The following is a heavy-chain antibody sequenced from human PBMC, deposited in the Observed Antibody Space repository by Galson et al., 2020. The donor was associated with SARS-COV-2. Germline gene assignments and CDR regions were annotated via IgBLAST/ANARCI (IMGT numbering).Heavy chain of an antibody. CDR1: GFTFSSYA. J-gene: IGHJ4*02. CDR2: ITDNGYNT. Sequence: GESLKISCTVSGFTFSSYAMSWIRQAPGKGLQWVSTITDNGYNTYYPDSMKGRFTISRDNSKNTLYLQLNSLRVEDTAIYYCAKHWDSGWAHDYFDYWGQGALVTVSS. CDR3: AKHWDSGWAHDYFDY. D-gene: IGHD6-19*01. V-gene: IGHV3-23*01.